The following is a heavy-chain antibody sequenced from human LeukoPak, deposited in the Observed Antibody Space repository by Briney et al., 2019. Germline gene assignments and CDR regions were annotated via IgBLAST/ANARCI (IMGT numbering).Heavy chain of an antibody. V-gene: IGHV1-69*05. Sequence: ASVKVSCKASGGTFSNYAISWVRQAPGQGLEWMGGIIPIFGIANYAQKFQGRVTITTDESTCTAYMGLSSLRSEDTAVYYCARAEQWLVEGSCDYWGQGTLVTVSS. CDR2: IIPIFGIA. CDR1: GGTFSNYA. J-gene: IGHJ4*02. D-gene: IGHD6-19*01. CDR3: ARAEQWLVEGSCDY.